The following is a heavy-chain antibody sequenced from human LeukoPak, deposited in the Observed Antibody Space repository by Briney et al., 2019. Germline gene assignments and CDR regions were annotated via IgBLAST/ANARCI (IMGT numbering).Heavy chain of an antibody. CDR1: GFTFSSYE. CDR2: ISYSGTT. V-gene: IGHV4-31*02. Sequence: LRLSCAASGFTFSSYEMNWVRQHPGKGLEWIGYISYSGTTYYNPSLKSRVTISLGTSKNQFSLQLSSVTAADTAVYYCARASHLGELSLGYWGQGTLVTVSS. D-gene: IGHD3-16*02. CDR3: ARASHLGELSLGY. J-gene: IGHJ1*01.